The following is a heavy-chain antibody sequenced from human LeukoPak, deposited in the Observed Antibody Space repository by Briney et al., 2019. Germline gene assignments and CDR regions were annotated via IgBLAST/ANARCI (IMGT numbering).Heavy chain of an antibody. D-gene: IGHD5-18*01. Sequence: SETLSLTCAVYGGSFSGYYWSWIRQPPGKGLEWIGSSFYSGSTYYNPSLKSRVTISVDTSKNQFSLKLSSVTAEDTAVYYCARVRGRYSYGGPFDYWGQGTLVTVSS. CDR1: GGSFSGYY. CDR2: SFYSGST. J-gene: IGHJ4*02. V-gene: IGHV4-34*12. CDR3: ARVRGRYSYGGPFDY.